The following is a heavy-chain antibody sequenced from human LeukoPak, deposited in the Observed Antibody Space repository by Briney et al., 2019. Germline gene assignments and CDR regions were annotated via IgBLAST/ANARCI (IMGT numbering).Heavy chain of an antibody. CDR3: AARDFWSGPASDY. D-gene: IGHD3-3*01. Sequence: GGSLRLSCAASGFTFSSYGTHWVRQAPGKGLEWVAFIRYDGSEKYYADSVKGRFTISRDNSKNTLYLQMNRLRVEDTAVYYCAARDFWSGPASDYWGQGTLVAVSS. CDR1: GFTFSSYG. CDR2: IRYDGSEK. J-gene: IGHJ4*02. V-gene: IGHV3-30*02.